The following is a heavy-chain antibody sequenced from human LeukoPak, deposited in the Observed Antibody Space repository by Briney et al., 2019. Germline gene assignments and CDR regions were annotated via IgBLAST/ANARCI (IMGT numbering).Heavy chain of an antibody. D-gene: IGHD2/OR15-2a*01. CDR1: GFTFNNSW. Sequence: GGSLRLSCAASGFTFNNSWMHWVRQASGKGLVWVSRINGDGSTTTYADSVKGRFTISRDNAKNTLYLQMNSLRAEDTAVYYCARITYTTGSSFWGQGTLVTVSS. J-gene: IGHJ4*02. CDR3: ARITYTTGSSF. V-gene: IGHV3-74*01. CDR2: INGDGSTT.